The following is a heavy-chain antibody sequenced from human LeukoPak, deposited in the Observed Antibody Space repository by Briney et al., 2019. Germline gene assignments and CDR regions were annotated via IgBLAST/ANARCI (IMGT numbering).Heavy chain of an antibody. CDR1: GGSISSSSYY. D-gene: IGHD2-8*01. Sequence: SETLSLTCTVSGGSISSSSYYWGWIRQPPGKGLEWIGSIYYSGSTYYNPSLKSRVTISVDTSKNQFSLKLTSVTAADTAVYYCARDRACSNGVCSYFDYWGQGTVVTVSS. V-gene: IGHV4-39*01. CDR2: IYYSGST. CDR3: ARDRACSNGVCSYFDY. J-gene: IGHJ4*02.